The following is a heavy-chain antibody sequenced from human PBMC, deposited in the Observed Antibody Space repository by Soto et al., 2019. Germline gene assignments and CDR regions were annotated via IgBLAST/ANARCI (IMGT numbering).Heavy chain of an antibody. CDR1: GGSISSSSYY. J-gene: IGHJ4*02. Sequence: QLQLQESGPGLVKPSETLSLTCTVSGGSISSSSYYWGWIRQPPGKGLEWIGSIYYSGSTYYNPCLKSRVTISVDTSKNQFSLKLSSVTAADTAVYYCARQEYRITIFGDTYFDYWGQGTLVTVSS. CDR2: IYYSGST. CDR3: ARQEYRITIFGDTYFDY. D-gene: IGHD3-3*01. V-gene: IGHV4-39*01.